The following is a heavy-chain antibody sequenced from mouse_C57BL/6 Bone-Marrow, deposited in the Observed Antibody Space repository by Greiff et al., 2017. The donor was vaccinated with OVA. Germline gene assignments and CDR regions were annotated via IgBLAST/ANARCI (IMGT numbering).Heavy chain of an antibody. CDR2: IYPGSGRT. Sequence: QVQLQQPGAELVKPGASVKMFCKASGYTFTSYWITWVKQRPGQGLEWIGDIYPGSGRTNFNEKFKSKATLTVDTSSSTAYMQLSSLTSEDSAVYYCAKKGLLWLRRGFDYWGQGTTLTVST. D-gene: IGHD2-2*01. CDR3: AKKGLLWLRRGFDY. J-gene: IGHJ2*01. V-gene: IGHV1-55*01. CDR1: GYTFTSYW.